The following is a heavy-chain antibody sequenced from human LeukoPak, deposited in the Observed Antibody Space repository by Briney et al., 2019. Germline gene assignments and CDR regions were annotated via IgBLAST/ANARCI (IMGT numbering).Heavy chain of an antibody. D-gene: IGHD3-10*01. CDR3: ARGIRGGLDSYYYYMDV. CDR2: INAYNGNT. J-gene: IGHJ6*03. CDR1: GYTFTSYG. V-gene: IGHV1-18*01. Sequence: ASVKVSCKASGYTFTSYGISWVRQAPGQGLEWMGWINAYNGNTNYAQKLQGRVTMTTDTSTSTAYMELRSLRSDDTAVYYCARGIRGGLDSYYYYMDVWGKGTTVTISS.